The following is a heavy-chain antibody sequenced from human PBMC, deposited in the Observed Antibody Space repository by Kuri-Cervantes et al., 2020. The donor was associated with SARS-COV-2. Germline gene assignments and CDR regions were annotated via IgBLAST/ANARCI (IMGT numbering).Heavy chain of an antibody. CDR1: GFTVSSNY. J-gene: IGHJ4*02. CDR2: IYSGGST. V-gene: IGHV3-66*01. D-gene: IGHD6-19*01. CDR3: ALASGIAVAGQNY. Sequence: GESLKISCAASGFTVSSNYMSWVRQAPGKGLEWVSVIYSGGSTYYADSVKGRFTISRDNSKNTLYLQMNSLRAEDTAVYYCALASGIAVAGQNYWGQGTLVTVSS.